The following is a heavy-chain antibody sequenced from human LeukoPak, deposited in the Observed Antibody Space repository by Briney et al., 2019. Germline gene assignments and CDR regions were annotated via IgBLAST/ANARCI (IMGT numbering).Heavy chain of an antibody. Sequence: GGSLRLSCAASGFTFSSYWMHWVRQAPGNGLVWVSRINSDASSTSYADSVKGRFTISRDNAKNTLYLQMNSLRAEDTAVYYCARVAAVAGADFDYWGQGTLVTVSS. CDR3: ARVAAVAGADFDY. J-gene: IGHJ4*02. CDR2: INSDASST. CDR1: GFTFSSYW. V-gene: IGHV3-74*01. D-gene: IGHD6-19*01.